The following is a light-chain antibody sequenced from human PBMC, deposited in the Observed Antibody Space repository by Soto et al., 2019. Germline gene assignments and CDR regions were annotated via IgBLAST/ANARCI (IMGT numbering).Light chain of an antibody. CDR2: AAS. V-gene: IGKV1-9*01. CDR3: QHYNSYSEA. Sequence: IQLTQSPSSLSASLGDRVTITCRASQGISSYLAWYQQKPGKAPKLLIYAASTLQSGVPSRFSGSGSGTEFTLTISSLQPDDFATYYCQHYNSYSEAFGQGTKVDI. CDR1: QGISSY. J-gene: IGKJ1*01.